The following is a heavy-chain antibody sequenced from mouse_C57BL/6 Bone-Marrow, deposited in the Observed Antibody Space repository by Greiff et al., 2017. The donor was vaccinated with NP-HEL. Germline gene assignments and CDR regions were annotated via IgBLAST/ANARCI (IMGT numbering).Heavy chain of an antibody. CDR3: ARRPRGDY. Sequence: VKLMESGAELARPGASVKLSCKASGYTFTSYGISWVKQRTGQGLEWIGEIYPRSVNTYYNEKFKGKATLTADKSSSTAYMELRSRTAEDSAVYFCARRPRGDYWGQGTTLTVSS. J-gene: IGHJ2*01. CDR1: GYTFTSYG. CDR2: IYPRSVNT. V-gene: IGHV1-81*01.